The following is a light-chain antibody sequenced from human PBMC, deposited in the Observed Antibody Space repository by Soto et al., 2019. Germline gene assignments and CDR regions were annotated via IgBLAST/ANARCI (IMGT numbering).Light chain of an antibody. CDR2: GAS. CDR3: QQYNNWPLL. CDR1: QSVRSN. J-gene: IGKJ3*01. Sequence: EIVMTQSPATLSVSPGERATLSCRASQSVRSNLAWYQQKPGQAPRLLIYGASARATGIPARFSGSGSGTEFTLTISSLQSEDFAVYYCQQYNNWPLLFGPGTKVDIK. V-gene: IGKV3-15*01.